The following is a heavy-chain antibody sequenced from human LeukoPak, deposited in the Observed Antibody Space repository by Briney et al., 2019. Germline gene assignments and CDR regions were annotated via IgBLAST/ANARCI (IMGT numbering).Heavy chain of an antibody. J-gene: IGHJ6*03. CDR1: GYTFTGYY. D-gene: IGHD3-9*01. Sequence: ASVKVSCKASGYTFTGYYMHWVRQAPGQGLEWMGWINPNSGGTNYAQKFQGRVTMTRDTSISTAYMELSRLRSDDTAVYYCARGQTGVYYYYYMDVWGKGTTVTVSS. V-gene: IGHV1-2*02. CDR3: ARGQTGVYYYYYMDV. CDR2: INPNSGGT.